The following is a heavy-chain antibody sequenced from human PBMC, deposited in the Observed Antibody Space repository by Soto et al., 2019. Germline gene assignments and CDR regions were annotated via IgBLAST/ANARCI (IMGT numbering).Heavy chain of an antibody. CDR1: GYIFTSYA. J-gene: IGHJ4*02. V-gene: IGHV1-3*01. D-gene: IGHD1-26*01. Sequence: ASVKVSCKASGYIFTSYAMNWVRQAPGQGLEWMGWINAGNGSTSYAQKFQGRVTMTRDTSTSTVYMELSSLRSEDTAVYYCATAPYSGSYSFPFEDYWGQGTLVTVSS. CDR2: INAGNGST. CDR3: ATAPYSGSYSFPFEDY.